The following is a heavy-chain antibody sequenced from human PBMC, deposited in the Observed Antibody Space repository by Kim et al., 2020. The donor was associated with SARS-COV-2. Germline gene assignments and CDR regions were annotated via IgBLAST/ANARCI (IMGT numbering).Heavy chain of an antibody. J-gene: IGHJ4*02. V-gene: IGHV3-30*04. CDR1: GFTFSSYA. Sequence: GGSLRLSCAASGFTFSSYAMHWVRQAPGKGLEWVAVISYDGSNKYYADSVKGRFTISRDNSKNTLYLQMNSLRAEDTAVYYCAREEDYDYVWGSYRYTPPYFDYWGQGTLVTVSS. CDR2: ISYDGSNK. CDR3: AREEDYDYVWGSYRYTPPYFDY. D-gene: IGHD3-16*02.